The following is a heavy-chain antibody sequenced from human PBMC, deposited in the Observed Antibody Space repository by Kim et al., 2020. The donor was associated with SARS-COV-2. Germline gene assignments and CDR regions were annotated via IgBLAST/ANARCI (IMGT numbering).Heavy chain of an antibody. J-gene: IGHJ5*02. CDR2: INPSRGTT. CDR3: ARRGTHYYDSSGYYTPGALDH. V-gene: IGHV1-46*01. Sequence: ASVKVSCKASGYTFTDYYVNWVRQAPGQGLEWMGIINPSRGTTSYSQKFRGRITLTGDASTSTVYMGLRSLRSEDTAVYYCARRGTHYYDSSGYYTPGALDHGGQGALVTVSS. D-gene: IGHD3-22*01. CDR1: GYTFTDYY.